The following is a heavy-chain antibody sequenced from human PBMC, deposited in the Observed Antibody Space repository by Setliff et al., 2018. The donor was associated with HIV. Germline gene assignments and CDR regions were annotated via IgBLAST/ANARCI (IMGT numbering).Heavy chain of an antibody. CDR1: GFTFSSYW. D-gene: IGHD6-13*01. Sequence: LRLSCAASGFTFSSYWMHWVRQAPGKGLVWVSRINSDGSSTSYADSVKGRFTISRDNAKNTLYLQMNSLRAEDTAVYYCARGVYSSSWLDYWGQGTLVTVSS. CDR3: ARGVYSSSWLDY. V-gene: IGHV3-74*01. J-gene: IGHJ4*02. CDR2: INSDGSST.